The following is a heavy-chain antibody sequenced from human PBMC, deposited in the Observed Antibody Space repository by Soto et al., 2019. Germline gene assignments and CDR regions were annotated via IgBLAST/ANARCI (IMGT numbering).Heavy chain of an antibody. D-gene: IGHD2-2*01. CDR3: ALIKDCSRTDCYLASFDP. CDR2: IFSNDDK. V-gene: IGHV2-26*01. CDR1: GLSLTNGRLG. Sequence: SGPTLVNPTETLTLTCTVSGLSLTNGRLGVSWIRQPPGKALEWLAHIFSNDDKSYSTSLKSRLTISKDISRSQVVLTMTNMDPVDSATYYCALIKDCSRTDCYLASFDPWGQGTLDTVSS. J-gene: IGHJ5*02.